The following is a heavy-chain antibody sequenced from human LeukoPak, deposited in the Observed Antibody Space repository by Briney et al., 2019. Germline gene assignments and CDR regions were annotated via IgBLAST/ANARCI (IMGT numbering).Heavy chain of an antibody. CDR3: ARAGGYDYVWGSYRSPFDY. D-gene: IGHD3-16*02. J-gene: IGHJ4*02. Sequence: SETLSLTCAVSGDSSSSSIYYWGWIRQPPGKGLEWIGSIDYSGSTYYNPSLKSRVTISVDTSKNQSSLKLSSVTAADTAVYYCARAGGYDYVWGSYRSPFDYWGQGTLVTVSS. CDR1: GDSSSSSIYY. V-gene: IGHV4-39*07. CDR2: IDYSGST.